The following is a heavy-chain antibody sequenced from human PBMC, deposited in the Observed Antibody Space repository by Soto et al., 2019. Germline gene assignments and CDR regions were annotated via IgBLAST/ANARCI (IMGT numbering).Heavy chain of an antibody. V-gene: IGHV3-23*01. Sequence: GGSLRLSCAASGFTFSSYAMSWVRQAPGKGLEWVSAISGSGGSTYYADSVKGRFTISRDNSKNTLYLQMNSLRAEDTAVYYCAKDRVAVAASLKLTAFDIWGQGTMVTVSS. CDR1: GFTFSSYA. D-gene: IGHD6-19*01. CDR2: ISGSGGST. J-gene: IGHJ3*02. CDR3: AKDRVAVAASLKLTAFDI.